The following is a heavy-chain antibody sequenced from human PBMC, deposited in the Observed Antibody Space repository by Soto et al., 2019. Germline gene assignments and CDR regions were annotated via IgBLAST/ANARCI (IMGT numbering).Heavy chain of an antibody. CDR1: GGTFSSYA. Sequence: SVKVSCKASGGTFSSYAISWVRQAPGQGLEWMGGIIPIFGTANYAQKFQGRVTITADESTSTAYMELSSLRSEDTAVYYCARGRGYCSGGSCRRYYYSGMDVWGQGITVTVSS. CDR3: ARGRGYCSGGSCRRYYYSGMDV. J-gene: IGHJ6*02. V-gene: IGHV1-69*13. D-gene: IGHD2-15*01. CDR2: IIPIFGTA.